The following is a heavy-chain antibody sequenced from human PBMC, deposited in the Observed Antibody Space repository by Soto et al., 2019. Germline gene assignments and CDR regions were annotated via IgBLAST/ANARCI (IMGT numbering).Heavy chain of an antibody. CDR3: ARVETYYYDSSGYYSDRYFDY. Sequence: SVKVSCKASGGTFSSYAISWVRQAPGHGLEWVGGLIPIFGTANYAQKFQGRVTITADKSTSTAYMELSSLRSEDTAVYYCARVETYYYDSSGYYSDRYFDYWGQGTLVTVSS. CDR1: GGTFSSYA. CDR2: LIPIFGTA. D-gene: IGHD3-22*01. V-gene: IGHV1-69*06. J-gene: IGHJ4*02.